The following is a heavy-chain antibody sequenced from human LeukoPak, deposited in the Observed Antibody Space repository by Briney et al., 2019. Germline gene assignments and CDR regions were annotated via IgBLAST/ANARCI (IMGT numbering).Heavy chain of an antibody. CDR3: ARPGQLGYCSGGSCYFWVY. J-gene: IGHJ4*02. CDR2: IHYGGST. CDR1: GGSISNYY. Sequence: PSETLSLTCTVSGGSISNYYWSWIRQPPGKGLEWIGSIHYGGSTYYNPSLKSRVTISVDTSKNQFSLNLSSVTAADTAVYYCARPGQLGYCSGGSCYFWVYWGQGTLVTVSS. D-gene: IGHD2-15*01. V-gene: IGHV4-59*05.